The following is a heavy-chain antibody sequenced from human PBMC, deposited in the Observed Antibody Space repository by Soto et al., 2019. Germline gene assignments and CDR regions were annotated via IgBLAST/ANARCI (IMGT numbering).Heavy chain of an antibody. CDR1: GGSISSGDYY. V-gene: IGHV4-30-4*01. CDR2: IYYSGST. J-gene: IGHJ6*02. CDR3: ARDSGAYGPDYYYGMDV. Sequence: SETLSLTCTVSGGSISSGDYYWSWIRQPPGKGLEWIGYIYYSGSTYYNSSLKSRVTISVDTSKNHFSLKLSSVTAADTAVYYCARDSGAYGPDYYYGMDVWGQGTTVTVSS. D-gene: IGHD7-27*01.